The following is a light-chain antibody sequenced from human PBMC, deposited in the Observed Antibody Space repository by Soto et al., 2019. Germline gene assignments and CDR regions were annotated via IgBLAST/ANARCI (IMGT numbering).Light chain of an antibody. CDR1: SSNIGAGYD. CDR3: ATWDDSLHGYV. CDR2: GNS. V-gene: IGLV1-40*01. Sequence: QSVLTQPPSVSGAPGQRVTISCTGSSSNIGAGYDVHWYQQLPGTAPKLLIYGNSHRPSGVPDRFSGSKSGTSASLAITGLQAEDEADYYCATWDDSLHGYVFGTGTKLTVL. J-gene: IGLJ1*01.